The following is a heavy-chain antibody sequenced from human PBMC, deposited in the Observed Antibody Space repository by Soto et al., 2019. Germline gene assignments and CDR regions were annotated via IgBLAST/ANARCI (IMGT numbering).Heavy chain of an antibody. CDR2: IYYSGST. CDR1: GGSISSYY. D-gene: IGHD2-15*01. J-gene: IGHJ4*02. V-gene: IGHV4-59*08. CDR3: ARSRCSGSSCYYFDY. Sequence: ASETLSLTCTVSGGSISSYYWNWIRQPPGKGLEWIGSIYYSGSTSYNPSLKSRVTISVDTSKNQFSLRLSSVSAADSATYYCARSRCSGSSCYYFDYWGQGTPVTVSS.